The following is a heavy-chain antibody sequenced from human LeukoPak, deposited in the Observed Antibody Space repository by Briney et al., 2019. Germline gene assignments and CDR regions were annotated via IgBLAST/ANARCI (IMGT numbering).Heavy chain of an antibody. D-gene: IGHD3-10*01. J-gene: IGHJ2*01. CDR2: IFPDDSGT. CDR1: AHTFTSYW. Sequence: GESLQISSHASAHTFTSYWIGWVRPMPRKGLECMGIIFPDDSGTTYSPSFQGQVTISADKSFSTAYLQWSSLKASDTAIYYCARLGGDTYYFGSASYPNWYFDLWGRGTLVTVSS. CDR3: ARLGGDTYYFGSASYPNWYFDL. V-gene: IGHV5-51*01.